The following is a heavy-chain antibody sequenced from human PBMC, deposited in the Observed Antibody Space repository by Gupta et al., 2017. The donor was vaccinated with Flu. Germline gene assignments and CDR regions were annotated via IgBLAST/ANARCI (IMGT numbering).Heavy chain of an antibody. J-gene: IGHJ4*02. V-gene: IGHV4-59*01. D-gene: IGHD5-12*01. CDR2: IDDTGST. CDR1: GDSISNYY. Sequence: QVQLQESGPGLLKPSETLSLICTVSGDSISNYYWSWIRQPPGRGLEWIGYIDDTGSTKCNPSLKSRVTISVDTSKNQFSLKVSSLTAADTAVYYCARVARVGVRGYSGNEHFDYWGQGTLVTVSS. CDR3: ARVARVGVRGYSGNEHFDY.